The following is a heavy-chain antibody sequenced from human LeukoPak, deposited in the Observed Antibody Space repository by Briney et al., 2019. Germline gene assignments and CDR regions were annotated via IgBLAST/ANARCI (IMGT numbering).Heavy chain of an antibody. CDR1: GGSISSSSYY. CDR3: ARDRAIFGVVIIGNYFDY. D-gene: IGHD3-3*01. CDR2: IYYSGST. Sequence: PSETLSLTCTVPGGSISSSSYYWGWIRQPPGKGLEWIGSIYYSGSTYYNPSLKSRVTISVDTSKNQFSLKLSSVTAADTAVYYCARDRAIFGVVIIGNYFDYWGQGTLVTVSS. V-gene: IGHV4-39*07. J-gene: IGHJ4*02.